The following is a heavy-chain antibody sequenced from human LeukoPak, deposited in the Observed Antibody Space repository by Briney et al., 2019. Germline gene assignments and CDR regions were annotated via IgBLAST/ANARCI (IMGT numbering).Heavy chain of an antibody. J-gene: IGHJ4*02. CDR2: IYYSGST. D-gene: IGHD4-17*01. Sequence: PSETLSLTCTVSGGSISSSSYYWGWIRQPPGKGLKWIGSIYYSGSTYYNPSLKSRVTISVDTSKNQFSLKLSSVTAADTAVYYCAKHYGDYPSYYFDYWGQGTPVTVSS. V-gene: IGHV4-39*01. CDR3: AKHYGDYPSYYFDY. CDR1: GGSISSSSYY.